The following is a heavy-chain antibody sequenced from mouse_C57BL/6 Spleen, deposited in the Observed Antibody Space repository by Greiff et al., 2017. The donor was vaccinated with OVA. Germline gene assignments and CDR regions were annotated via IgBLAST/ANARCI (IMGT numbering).Heavy chain of an antibody. CDR3: ARNFAAQASFAY. Sequence: VHLVESGPGLVQPSQSLSITCTVSGFSLTSYGVHWVRPSPGKGLEWLGVIWSGGSTDYNAAFISRLSISKDNSKSQVFFKMNSLQADDTAIYYCARNFAAQASFAYWGQGTLVTVSA. CDR1: GFSLTSYG. D-gene: IGHD3-2*02. V-gene: IGHV2-2*01. CDR2: IWSGGST. J-gene: IGHJ3*01.